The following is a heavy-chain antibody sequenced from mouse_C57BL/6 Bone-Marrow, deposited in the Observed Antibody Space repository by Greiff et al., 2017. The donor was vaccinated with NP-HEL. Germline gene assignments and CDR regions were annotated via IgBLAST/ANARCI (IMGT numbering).Heavy chain of an antibody. J-gene: IGHJ4*01. V-gene: IGHV8-12*01. CDR1: GFSLSTSGMG. D-gene: IGHD1-1*01. CDR2: IYWDDDK. CDR3: ARNYGSSQYYYAMDY. Sequence: QVTLKESGPGILQSSQTLSLTCSFSGFSLSTSGMGVSWIRQPSGKGLEWLAHIYWDDDKRYNPSLKSRLTISKDTSRNQVFLKITSVDTADTATYYCARNYGSSQYYYAMDYWGQGTSVTVSS.